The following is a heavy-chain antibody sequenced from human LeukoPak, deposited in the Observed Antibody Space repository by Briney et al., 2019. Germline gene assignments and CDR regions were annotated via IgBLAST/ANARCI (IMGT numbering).Heavy chain of an antibody. D-gene: IGHD3-10*01. CDR3: ARDSGTTGEVKFGP. Sequence: GASVKVSCKASGYTFTGYYMHWVRQAPGQGLEWMGWINPNSGGTNYAQKFQGRVTMTRDTSISTAYMELSRLRSDDTAVYYCARDSGTTGEVKFGPWGQGTLVTVSS. J-gene: IGHJ5*02. CDR2: INPNSGGT. V-gene: IGHV1-2*02. CDR1: GYTFTGYY.